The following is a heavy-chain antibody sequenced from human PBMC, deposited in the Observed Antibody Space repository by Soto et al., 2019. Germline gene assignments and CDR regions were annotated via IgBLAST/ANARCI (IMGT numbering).Heavy chain of an antibody. CDR1: GDSVSSNSAA. D-gene: IGHD3-10*01. J-gene: IGHJ3*02. CDR3: AREASWFGELLDALDI. Sequence: PSQTLSLTCAISGDSVSSNSAAWNWIRQSPSRGLEWLGRTYYRPKWYNDYAVSVKSRITINPDTSKKQFSLQLNSVTPEDTAVYYCAREASWFGELLDALDIWGQGTIVTVSS. CDR2: TYYRPKWYN. V-gene: IGHV6-1*01.